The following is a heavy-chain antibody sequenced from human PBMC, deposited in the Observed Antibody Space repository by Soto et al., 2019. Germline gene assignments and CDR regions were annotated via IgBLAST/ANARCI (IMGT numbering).Heavy chain of an antibody. CDR3: AQSVVVPAAYYGMDV. V-gene: IGHV1-69*13. CDR2: IIPIFGTA. CDR1: GGTFSSYT. J-gene: IGHJ6*02. D-gene: IGHD2-2*01. Sequence: ASVKVSCKASGGTFSSYTISWVRRSPGQGLAWMGGIIPIFGTANYAQKFQGRVTSTADESTSTAYMELSSLRSEDTAVYYCAQSVVVPAAYYGMDVWGQGTTVTVSS.